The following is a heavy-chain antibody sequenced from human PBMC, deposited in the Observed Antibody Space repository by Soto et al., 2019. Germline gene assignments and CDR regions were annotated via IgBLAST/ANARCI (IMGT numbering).Heavy chain of an antibody. CDR1: GGSISSGGYS. V-gene: IGHV4-30-2*01. CDR2: IYHSGST. J-gene: IGHJ1*01. D-gene: IGHD1-26*01. CDR3: ASHGGRGRTEYFQH. Sequence: KPSETLSVTCAFSGGSISSGGYSWTWIRQPPGKGLEWIGYIYHSGSTYYNPSLKSRVTISLDRSKNQFSLKLSSVTAADTAVYYCASHGGRGRTEYFQHWGQGTLVTVSS.